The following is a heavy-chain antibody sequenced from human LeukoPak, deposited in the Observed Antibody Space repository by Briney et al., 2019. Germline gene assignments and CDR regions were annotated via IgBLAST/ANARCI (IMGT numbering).Heavy chain of an antibody. CDR3: ARDLDYDLLFDY. J-gene: IGHJ4*02. CDR2: INPNSGGT. Sequence: ASVKVSYKASRYTFTGYYMHWVRQAPGQGLEWMGWINPNSGGTNYAQKFQGRVTMTRDTSISTAYMELSRLRSDDTAVYYCARDLDYDLLFDYWGQGILVTVSS. V-gene: IGHV1-2*02. D-gene: IGHD4-17*01. CDR1: RYTFTGYY.